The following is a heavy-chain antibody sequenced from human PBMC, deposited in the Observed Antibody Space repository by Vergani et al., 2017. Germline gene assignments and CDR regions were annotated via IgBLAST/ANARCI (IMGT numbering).Heavy chain of an antibody. D-gene: IGHD2-15*01. J-gene: IGHJ2*01. Sequence: QVQLVQSGAEVKKPGSSVKVSCKASGGTFSSYAISWVRQAPGQGLEWMGGIIPIFGTANYAQKFQGRVTITADESTSTAYMELSSLRSEGTAVYYCARGGYCSGGSCYSRWWYFDLWGRGTLVTVSS. CDR1: GGTFSSYA. CDR2: IIPIFGTA. V-gene: IGHV1-69*01. CDR3: ARGGYCSGGSCYSRWWYFDL.